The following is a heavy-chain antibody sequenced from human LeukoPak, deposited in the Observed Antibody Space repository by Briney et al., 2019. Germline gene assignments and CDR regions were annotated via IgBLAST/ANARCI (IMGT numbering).Heavy chain of an antibody. J-gene: IGHJ6*02. Sequence: SETLSLTCTVSGGSISNYYWSWIRQPPGKGLEWIGYIYYSGSTNYNPSLKSRVTISVDTSKNQFSLKLSSVTAADTAVYYCARDHPYVWGSYRNYYYYYYGMDVWGQGTTVTVSS. CDR3: ARDHPYVWGSYRNYYYYYYGMDV. D-gene: IGHD3-16*02. V-gene: IGHV4-59*01. CDR1: GGSISNYY. CDR2: IYYSGST.